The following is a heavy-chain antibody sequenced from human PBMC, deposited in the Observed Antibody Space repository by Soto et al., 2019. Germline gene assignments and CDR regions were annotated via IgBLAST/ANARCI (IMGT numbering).Heavy chain of an antibody. CDR1: GYIFTGYY. Sequence: ASVKVSCKASGYIFTGYYMHWVRQAPGQGLEWMGWINPNSGDTNYTQKFQGWVTMTRDTSISTAYMELSRLRSDDTAVYYCATSRISIAVAGETEYYFDYRGKGTPVTVSS. J-gene: IGHJ4*02. V-gene: IGHV1-2*04. D-gene: IGHD6-19*01. CDR2: INPNSGDT. CDR3: ATSRISIAVAGETEYYFDY.